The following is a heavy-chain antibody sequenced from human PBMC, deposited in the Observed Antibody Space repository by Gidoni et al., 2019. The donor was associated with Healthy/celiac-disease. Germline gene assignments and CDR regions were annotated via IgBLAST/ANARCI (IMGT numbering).Heavy chain of an antibody. CDR1: GFTFSSYG. V-gene: IGHV3-30*02. CDR3: AKERQQWVPVYFQH. J-gene: IGHJ1*01. CDR2: IRYDGSNK. Sequence: HLWESEGDEVKPGGSLRLSCSASGFTFSSYGMPWARQAPGKGLEWVAFIRYDGSNKYYADSVKGRFTISRYNAKNAMYLQMNSLRPEDTAVYYCAKERQQWVPVYFQHCGQGTLVTVSS. D-gene: IGHD6-19*01.